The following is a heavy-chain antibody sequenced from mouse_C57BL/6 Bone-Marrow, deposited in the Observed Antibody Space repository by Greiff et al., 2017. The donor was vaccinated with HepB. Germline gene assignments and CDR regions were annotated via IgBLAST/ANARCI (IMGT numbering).Heavy chain of an antibody. V-gene: IGHV1-75*01. CDR3: ARYYYGSSYYFDY. Sequence: VKLMESGPELVKPGASVKISCKASGYTFTDYYINWVKQRPGQGLEWIGWIFPGSGSTYYNEKFKGKATLTVDKSSSTAYMLLSSLTSEDSAVYFCARYYYGSSYYFDYWGQGTTLTVSS. CDR2: IFPGSGST. J-gene: IGHJ2*01. D-gene: IGHD1-1*01. CDR1: GYTFTDYY.